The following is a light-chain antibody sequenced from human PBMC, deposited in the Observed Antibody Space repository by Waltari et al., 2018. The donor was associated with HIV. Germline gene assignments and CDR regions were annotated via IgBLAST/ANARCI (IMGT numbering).Light chain of an antibody. CDR2: AAS. CDR3: QHSRA. J-gene: IGKJ1*01. V-gene: IGKV1-17*01. Sequence: DIQMTQSPSSLSASVGDRVTITCRASQCIGNDLGWYQQKPGQAPKRLIYAASSLQSGVQSRFSGSGSGTEFTLTISSLQPEDFTTYFCQHSRAFGQGTKVEIK. CDR1: QCIGND.